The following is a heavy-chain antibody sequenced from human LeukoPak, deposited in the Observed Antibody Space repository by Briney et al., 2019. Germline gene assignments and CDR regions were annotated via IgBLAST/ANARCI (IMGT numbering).Heavy chain of an antibody. D-gene: IGHD4-17*01. V-gene: IGHV4-61*02. Sequence: PSETLSLTCTVSGGSISSGSYYWSWIRQPAGKGLEWIGRMYSSGSTNYNPPLKSRVTISVDTSKNQFSLKLSSVTAADTAVYYCAREDYGDYVSYWGQGTLVTVSS. CDR3: AREDYGDYVSY. CDR1: GGSISSGSYY. CDR2: MYSSGST. J-gene: IGHJ4*02.